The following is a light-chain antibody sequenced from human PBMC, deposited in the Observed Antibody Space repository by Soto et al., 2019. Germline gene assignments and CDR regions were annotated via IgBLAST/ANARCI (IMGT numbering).Light chain of an antibody. CDR2: AAS. CDR3: QQSFSTPPT. V-gene: IGKV1-39*01. CDR1: QSISSF. J-gene: IGKJ1*01. Sequence: DIQMTQSPSSLSASVGGRVTITCRASQSISSFLTCYQQKAGKAPKLLIYAASSLQSGVPSRFSGSGSGTDFTLTISSLQPEDFASYYCQQSFSTPPTFGQGTKVDIK.